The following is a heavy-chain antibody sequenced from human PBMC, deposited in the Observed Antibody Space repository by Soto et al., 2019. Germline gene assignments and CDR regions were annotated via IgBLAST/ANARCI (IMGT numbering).Heavy chain of an antibody. J-gene: IGHJ5*02. D-gene: IGHD6-6*01. V-gene: IGHV3-48*02. Sequence: GGSLRLSCAASGFPFSSNSVNWVRQAPGKGLEWVSYITGSGTTTRYADSVKGRFTLSRDNAKNSLFLDMTSLTDEDTAVYYCARDRLEGGFDPWGQGTLVTVSS. CDR1: GFPFSSNS. CDR2: ITGSGTTT. CDR3: ARDRLEGGFDP.